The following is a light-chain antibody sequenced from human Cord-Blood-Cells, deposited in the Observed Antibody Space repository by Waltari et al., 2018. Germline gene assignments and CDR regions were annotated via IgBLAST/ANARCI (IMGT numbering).Light chain of an antibody. V-gene: IGKV3-20*01. CDR2: GAS. CDR1: QSVSSSY. Sequence: EIVLTQSPGTLSLSPGERATLSCRASQSVSSSYLAWYQQKPGQAPRLRISGASSRATGIPDRISGSWSGADFTLSISRLEPEDFAVYYCQQYGSSPLTFGGGTKVEIK. J-gene: IGKJ4*01. CDR3: QQYGSSPLT.